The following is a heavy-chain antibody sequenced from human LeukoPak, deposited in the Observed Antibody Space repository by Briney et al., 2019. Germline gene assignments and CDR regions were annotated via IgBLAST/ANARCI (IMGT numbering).Heavy chain of an antibody. J-gene: IGHJ3*02. D-gene: IGHD3-22*01. CDR1: GGSISSSRHY. CDR2: ILYSGST. Sequence: SETLSLTCTVSGGSISSSRHYWGWIRQPPGKGLEWIGNILYSGSTNYIPSLKSRVTISVDTSNNQFSLNLSSVTAADTAVYYCARHVDSENAFDIWGQGTMVTVSS. V-gene: IGHV4-39*01. CDR3: ARHVDSENAFDI.